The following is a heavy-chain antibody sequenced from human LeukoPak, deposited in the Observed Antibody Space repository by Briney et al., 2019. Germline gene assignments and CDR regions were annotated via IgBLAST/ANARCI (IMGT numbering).Heavy chain of an antibody. Sequence: ASVKVSCKVSGYTLTELSMHWVRQAPGKGLEWMGGFDPEDGETIYAQKFQGRVTMTEDTSTDTAYMELSSLRSEDTAVYYCATLLLWFGELVGFDPWGQGTLVTVSS. CDR3: ATLLLWFGELVGFDP. D-gene: IGHD3-10*01. CDR1: GYTLTELS. V-gene: IGHV1-24*01. CDR2: FDPEDGET. J-gene: IGHJ5*02.